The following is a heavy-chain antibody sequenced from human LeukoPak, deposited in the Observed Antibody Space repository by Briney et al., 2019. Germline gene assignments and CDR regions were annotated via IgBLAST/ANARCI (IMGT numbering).Heavy chain of an antibody. CDR2: ISSSSSTI. D-gene: IGHD3-16*01. CDR3: AREAAWGNWYFDL. V-gene: IGHV3-48*02. CDR1: GFTFSSYS. Sequence: GGSLRLSCAASGFTFSSYSMKWVRQAPGKGLEWVSYISSSSSTIYYADSVKGRFTISRDNAKNSLYLQMNSLRYDDTALYYCAREAAWGNWYFDLWGRGTLVTVSS. J-gene: IGHJ2*01.